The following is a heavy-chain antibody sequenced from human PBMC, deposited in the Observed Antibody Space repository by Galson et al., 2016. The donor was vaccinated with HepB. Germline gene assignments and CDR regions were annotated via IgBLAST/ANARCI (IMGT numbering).Heavy chain of an antibody. CDR1: GFTFSSYA. Sequence: SLRLSCAASGFTFSSYAVSWVRQAPGKGLEWVAASSGRGTEYYAGSVRGRFTVSRDNSKNTLYLQLNGLRVEDTAIYYCAKQRGHPGNSYYFYYWGQGTLVTVSS. CDR2: SSGRGTE. D-gene: IGHD5-12*01. J-gene: IGHJ4*02. CDR3: AKQRGHPGNSYYFYY. V-gene: IGHV3-23*01.